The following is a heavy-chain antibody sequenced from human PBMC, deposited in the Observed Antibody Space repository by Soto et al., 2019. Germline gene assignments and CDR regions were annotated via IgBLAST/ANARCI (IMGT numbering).Heavy chain of an antibody. V-gene: IGHV3-30*18. CDR2: ISYDGSNK. J-gene: IGHJ4*02. D-gene: IGHD2-15*01. CDR1: GFTFSSYG. CDR3: AKDALGYFSGGSCYPADY. Sequence: GGARRLSCAASGFTFSSYGMHWVRQAPGKGLEWVAVISYDGSNKYYADSVKGRFTISRDNSKNTLYLQMNSLRAEDTAVYYCAKDALGYFSGGSCYPADYCGQGP.